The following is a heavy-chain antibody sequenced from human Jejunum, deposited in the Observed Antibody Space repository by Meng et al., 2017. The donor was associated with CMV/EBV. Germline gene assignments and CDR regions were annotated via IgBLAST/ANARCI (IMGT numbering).Heavy chain of an antibody. J-gene: IGHJ4*02. V-gene: IGHV4-31*02. CDR2: IYRSGTT. CDR3: ARGSGGVTGFDY. Sequence: VSGGSINSGYSYWGRIRQHPGRGLEWIGYIYRSGTTYHNPSLKSRVAISVDTSKNQFSLNLNSVTAADTAVYFCARGSGGVTGFDYWGQGSLVTVSS. D-gene: IGHD3-16*01. CDR1: GGSINSGYSY.